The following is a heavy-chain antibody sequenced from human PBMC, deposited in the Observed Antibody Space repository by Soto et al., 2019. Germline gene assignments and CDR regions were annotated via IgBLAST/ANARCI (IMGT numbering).Heavy chain of an antibody. CDR2: IWYDGSNK. CDR1: GFTFSSYG. Sequence: QVQLVESGGGVVQPGRSLRLSCAASGFTFSSYGMHWVRQAPGKGLEWVAVIWYDGSNKYYADSVKGRFTISRDNSKNTLYLQMNSLRAEDTAVYYCAREPTSSSWYYYGMDVWGQGNTVTVSS. V-gene: IGHV3-33*01. CDR3: AREPTSSSWYYYGMDV. D-gene: IGHD6-13*01. J-gene: IGHJ6*02.